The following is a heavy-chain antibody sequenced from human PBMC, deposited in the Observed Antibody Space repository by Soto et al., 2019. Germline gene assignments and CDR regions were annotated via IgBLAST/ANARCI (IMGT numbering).Heavy chain of an antibody. V-gene: IGHV3-23*01. J-gene: IGHJ6*03. Sequence: GGSLRLSCAGSGFTFSSYAMNWVRQAPGKGLEWVSAISGGGGSTYYADSVKGRFTVSRDNSKNTLYLQMNNLRAEDTAVYYCAADPTTTYYYYYSMDVWGKGTTVTVSS. D-gene: IGHD4-4*01. CDR2: ISGGGGST. CDR1: GFTFSSYA. CDR3: AADPTTTYYYYYSMDV.